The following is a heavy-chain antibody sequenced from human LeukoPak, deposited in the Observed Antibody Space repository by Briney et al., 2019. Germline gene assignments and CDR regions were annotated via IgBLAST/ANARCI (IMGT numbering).Heavy chain of an antibody. V-gene: IGHV3-33*01. CDR3: ARGDSRGYYHYFDY. CDR1: GFTFSSYG. Sequence: GGSLRLSCAASGFTFSSYGMHWVRQAPGKGLEWVADIWYDGSHKYYADSVKGRFTISRDNSKNTLHLQMNSLRAEDTAVYYCARGDSRGYYHYFDYWGQGTLVTVSS. J-gene: IGHJ4*02. CDR2: IWYDGSHK. D-gene: IGHD3-22*01.